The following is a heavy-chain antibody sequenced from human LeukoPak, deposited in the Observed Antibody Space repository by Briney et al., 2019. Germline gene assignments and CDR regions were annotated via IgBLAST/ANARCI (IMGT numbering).Heavy chain of an antibody. CDR3: TKDITPGGADV. V-gene: IGHV3-9*01. Sequence: GGSLRLSCVASGFTLDRYAMHWVRQAPGKGLEWVAGFSLDTDRIDYADSVKGRFTVSKDDAKETLYLQMNNLRTEDTALYFCTKDITPGGADVWGQGTTVTVSS. J-gene: IGHJ6*02. D-gene: IGHD3-10*01. CDR1: GFTLDRYA. CDR2: FSLDTDRI.